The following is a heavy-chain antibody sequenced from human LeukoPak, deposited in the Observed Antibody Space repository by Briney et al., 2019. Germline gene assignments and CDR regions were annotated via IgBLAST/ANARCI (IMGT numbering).Heavy chain of an antibody. J-gene: IGHJ4*02. D-gene: IGHD2-15*01. CDR2: ISNSGGSA. CDR3: TRGLLSFDY. Sequence: GGSLRLSCAASGFTFSIYSMTWVRQAPGKGPEWVSGISNSGGSANYADSVKGRFTISRDNSKNTLYLQMNSLRAEDTAVYYCTRGLLSFDYWGQGTLVTVSS. V-gene: IGHV3-23*01. CDR1: GFTFSIYS.